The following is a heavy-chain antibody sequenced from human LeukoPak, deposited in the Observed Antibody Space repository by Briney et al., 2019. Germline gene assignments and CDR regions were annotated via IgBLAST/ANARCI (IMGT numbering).Heavy chain of an antibody. J-gene: IGHJ5*02. D-gene: IGHD3-10*01. Sequence: SETLSLTCAVYGGSFSGYYWSWTRQPPGKGLEWIGEINHSGSTNYNPSLKSRVTISVDTSKNQFSLKLSSVTAADTAVYYCAGEGRSGSYYSWFDPWGQGTLVTVSS. CDR1: GGSFSGYY. V-gene: IGHV4-34*01. CDR2: INHSGST. CDR3: AGEGRSGSYYSWFDP.